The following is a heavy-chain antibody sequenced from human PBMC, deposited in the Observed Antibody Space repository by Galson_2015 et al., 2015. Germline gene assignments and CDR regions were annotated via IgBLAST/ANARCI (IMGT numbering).Heavy chain of an antibody. CDR2: INSDGST. CDR1: GSSFSNYA. D-gene: IGHD3-16*02. J-gene: IGHJ6*02. Sequence: SLRLSCAASGSSFSNYAVSWVRQAPGKGLEWISVINSDGSTYYADSVRGRFTISRDNAKNSLYLQMNSLRAEDTAVYYCARDFIAAGGLDVWGQGTTVTVS. V-gene: IGHV3-69-1*01. CDR3: ARDFIAAGGLDV.